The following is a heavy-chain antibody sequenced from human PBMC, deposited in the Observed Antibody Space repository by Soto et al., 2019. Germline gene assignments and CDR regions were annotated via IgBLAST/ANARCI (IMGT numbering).Heavy chain of an antibody. CDR2: IYFNGNN. J-gene: IGHJ4*02. V-gene: IGHV4-39*01. Sequence: QLQLQESGPGLVKPSETLSLTCNVSGVSISDTSYYWGWIRQPPGKGLEWIGTIYFNGNNFYNPSLKSRLTISVDTSKNQFSLRLTSVTAADTAVYYCARQGSYWGQGTLVAVSS. CDR3: ARQGSY. CDR1: GVSISDTSYY.